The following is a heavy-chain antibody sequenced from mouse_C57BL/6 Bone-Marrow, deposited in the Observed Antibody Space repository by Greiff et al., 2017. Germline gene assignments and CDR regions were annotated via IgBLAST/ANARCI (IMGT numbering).Heavy chain of an antibody. Sequence: VQLQQPGAELVMPGASVKLSCKASGYTFTSYWMHWVKQRPGQGLEWIGEIDPSDSYTNYNQKFKGKSTLTVGKSSSTTYMQLSILTSEDSAVYYCAREKLGSLYAMDYWGQGTSVTVSS. D-gene: IGHD6-1*01. CDR1: GYTFTSYW. V-gene: IGHV1-69*01. CDR2: IDPSDSYT. J-gene: IGHJ4*01. CDR3: AREKLGSLYAMDY.